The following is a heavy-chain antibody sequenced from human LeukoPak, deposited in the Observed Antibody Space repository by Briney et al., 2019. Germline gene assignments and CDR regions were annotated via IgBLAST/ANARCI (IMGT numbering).Heavy chain of an antibody. V-gene: IGHV4-30-2*01. J-gene: IGHJ4*02. D-gene: IGHD3-16*02. Sequence: SETLSLTCAVSGGSISSGGYSWSWIRQPPGKGLEWIVYIYHSGSTYYNPSLKSRVTISVDRSKNQFSLKLSSVTAADTAVYYCARGAGLQYYDYVWGSYRLTGFDYWGQGTLVTVSS. CDR3: ARGAGLQYYDYVWGSYRLTGFDY. CDR2: IYHSGST. CDR1: GGSISSGGYS.